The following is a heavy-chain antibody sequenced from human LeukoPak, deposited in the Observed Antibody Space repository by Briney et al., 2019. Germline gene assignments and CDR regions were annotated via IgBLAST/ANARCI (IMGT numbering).Heavy chain of an antibody. CDR2: ISAYNGNT. J-gene: IGHJ3*02. Sequence: AAVKVSCKASGYTFTTYGITWVRQAPGQGLEWMGGISAYNGNTNYAQKVQGRVTMTTDTSTTTAYMDLRSLRSDDTAVYYCTRGGTDGALDIWGQGTMVTVSS. V-gene: IGHV1-18*01. CDR3: TRGGTDGALDI. D-gene: IGHD5-24*01. CDR1: GYTFTTYG.